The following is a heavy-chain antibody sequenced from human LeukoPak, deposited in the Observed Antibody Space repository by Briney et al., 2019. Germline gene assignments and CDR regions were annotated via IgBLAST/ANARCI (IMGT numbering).Heavy chain of an antibody. V-gene: IGHV3-53*01. J-gene: IGHJ4*02. CDR1: GLTVSTYY. CDR3: ARGLANFRSTTCVLPFDY. D-gene: IGHD2/OR15-2a*01. Sequence: TGGSLRLSCAASGLTVSTYYMTWVRQAPGKGLECVSVIYSGGSTYYAPSVKGRFTVSRDTSKNTLYLQLSCLTAEDTAMYYWARGLANFRSTTCVLPFDYWGQGTLVTVSS. CDR2: IYSGGST.